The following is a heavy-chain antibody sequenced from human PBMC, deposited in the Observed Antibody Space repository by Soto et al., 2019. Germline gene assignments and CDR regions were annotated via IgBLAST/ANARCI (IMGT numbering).Heavy chain of an antibody. CDR3: ARDLWGYCGTDCYPLDV. Sequence: SETLSLTCTVSGVSISGYYWIWIRQPPGKGLEWIGYMYNTGSTVYNPSFKSRVTISVDTSKNQFSLKLNSVTAADTAVYYCARDLWGYCGTDCYPLDVWGQGTTVTVSS. J-gene: IGHJ6*02. CDR1: GVSISGYY. V-gene: IGHV4-59*01. CDR2: MYNTGST. D-gene: IGHD2-21*02.